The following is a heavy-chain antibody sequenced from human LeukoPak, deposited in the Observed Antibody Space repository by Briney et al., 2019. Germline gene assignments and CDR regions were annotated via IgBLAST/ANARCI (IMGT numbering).Heavy chain of an antibody. V-gene: IGHV4-59*11. CDR2: IYYSGST. D-gene: IGHD1-1*01. J-gene: IGHJ3*02. Sequence: SETLSLTCTVSGGSISSHYWSWIRQPPGKGLEWIGYIYYSGSTNYNPSLKSRVTISADTSKNQFSLKPSSVTAADTAVYYCARTTSPKSDAFDIWGQGTMVTVSS. CDR3: ARTTSPKSDAFDI. CDR1: GGSISSHY.